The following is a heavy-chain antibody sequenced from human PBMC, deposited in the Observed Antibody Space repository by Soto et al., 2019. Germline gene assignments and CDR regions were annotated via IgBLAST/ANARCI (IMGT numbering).Heavy chain of an antibody. CDR2: IGTGGDT. CDR3: AREEYYDSSGYPLGL. V-gene: IGHV3-13*01. J-gene: IGHJ2*01. D-gene: IGHD3-22*01. Sequence: EVQLVESGGGLVQPGGSLRLSCAASGFTFSSYDMHWVRQATGKGLEWVSAIGTGGDTYYPGSVKGRFTISREDAKNSLYLQMNSLRAGDTAVYYCAREEYYDSSGYPLGLWGRGTLVTVSS. CDR1: GFTFSSYD.